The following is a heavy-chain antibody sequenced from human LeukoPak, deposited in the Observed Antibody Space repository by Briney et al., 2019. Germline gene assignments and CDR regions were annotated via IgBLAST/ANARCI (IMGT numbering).Heavy chain of an antibody. CDR1: GYTFTGYY. D-gene: IGHD6-19*01. J-gene: IGHJ6*03. V-gene: IGHV1-8*03. CDR2: MNPNSGNT. Sequence: ASVKVSCKASGYTFTGYYMHWVRQAPGQGLEWMGWMNPNSGNTGYAQKFQGRVTITRNTSISTAYMELSSLRSEDTAVYYCARVYSSGWYGYYYYYMDVWGKGTTVTVSS. CDR3: ARVYSSGWYGYYYYYMDV.